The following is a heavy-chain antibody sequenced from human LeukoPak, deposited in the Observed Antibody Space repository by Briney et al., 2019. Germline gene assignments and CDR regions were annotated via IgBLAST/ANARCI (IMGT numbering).Heavy chain of an antibody. D-gene: IGHD3-3*01. J-gene: IGHJ5*02. CDR1: GGSISSSSYY. Sequence: PSETLSLTCTVSGGSISSSSYYWGWIRQPPGKGLEWIGSIYYSGSTYYNPSLKSRVTISVDTSKNQFSLKLSSVTAADTAVYYCARDVSRIWSGSSMHWFDPWGQGTLVTVSP. CDR3: ARDVSRIWSGSSMHWFDP. CDR2: IYYSGST. V-gene: IGHV4-39*07.